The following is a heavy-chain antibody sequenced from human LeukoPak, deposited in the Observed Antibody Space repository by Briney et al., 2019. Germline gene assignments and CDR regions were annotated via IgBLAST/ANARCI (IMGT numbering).Heavy chain of an antibody. D-gene: IGHD3-22*01. CDR1: GYTLTELS. J-gene: IGHJ3*02. CDR2: IYPGDSET. V-gene: IGHV5-51*01. Sequence: ASVKVSCKVSGYTLTELSMHWVRQAPGKGLEWMGIIYPGDSETRYSPSFQGQVTISADKSISTAYLQWSSLKASDTAMYYCARRYYYDSSGYYLAHDAFDIWGQGTMVTVSS. CDR3: ARRYYYDSSGYYLAHDAFDI.